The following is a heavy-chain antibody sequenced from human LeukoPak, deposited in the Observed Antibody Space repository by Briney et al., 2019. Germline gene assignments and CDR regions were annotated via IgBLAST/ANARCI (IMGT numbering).Heavy chain of an antibody. V-gene: IGHV3-23*01. CDR3: ARERGYYDFWSGVDY. Sequence: GGSLRLSCAASGFTFSNYAMSWVRQAPGKGLEWVSGLSGSGANSYYADSVKGRFTISRDNAKNSLYLQMNSLRAEDTAVYYCARERGYYDFWSGVDYWGQGTLVTVSS. CDR1: GFTFSNYA. CDR2: LSGSGANS. J-gene: IGHJ4*02. D-gene: IGHD3-3*01.